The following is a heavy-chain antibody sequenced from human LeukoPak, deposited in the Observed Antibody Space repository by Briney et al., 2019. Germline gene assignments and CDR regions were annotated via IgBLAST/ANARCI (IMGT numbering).Heavy chain of an antibody. CDR2: INPNSGGT. J-gene: IGHJ3*02. Sequence: ASVKVSCKASGYTFTGYYMHWVRQAPGQGLEWMGWINPNSGGTNYAQKFQGRVTMTRDMSISTAYMELSRLRSDDTAVYYCARGYYDSSGYSPDAFDIWGQGTMVTVSS. D-gene: IGHD3-22*01. CDR1: GYTFTGYY. CDR3: ARGYYDSSGYSPDAFDI. V-gene: IGHV1-2*02.